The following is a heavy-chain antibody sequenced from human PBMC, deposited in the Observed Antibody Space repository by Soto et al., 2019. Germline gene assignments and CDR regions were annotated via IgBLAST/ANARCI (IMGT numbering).Heavy chain of an antibody. Sequence: QVQLVQSGTEVKKPGSSVKVSCKASGDTFSFYTINWVRQAPGLGLEWVGRINPIVSMSNYAQKFQGRVSMTADTSTSTADMELRSLRSDDTAMDFCAASYGSGYRAVDYWGQGALVIVSS. D-gene: IGHD3-10*01. CDR2: INPIVSMS. CDR3: AASYGSGYRAVDY. J-gene: IGHJ4*02. CDR1: GDTFSFYT. V-gene: IGHV1-69*02.